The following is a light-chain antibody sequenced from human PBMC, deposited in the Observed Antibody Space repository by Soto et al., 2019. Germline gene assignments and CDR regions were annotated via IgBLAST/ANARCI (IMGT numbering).Light chain of an antibody. CDR1: QSINSW. V-gene: IGKV1-5*03. J-gene: IGKJ4*02. CDR3: QQYDTSPLT. CDR2: KAS. Sequence: LQLTQSPSTLAASVGNRVTLTCRASQSINSWLAWYQQKPGKAPKLLLYKASSLESGVPSRFSGSGSGTEFTLTISSLQPDDFATYYCQQYDTSPLTFGGGTKVDIK.